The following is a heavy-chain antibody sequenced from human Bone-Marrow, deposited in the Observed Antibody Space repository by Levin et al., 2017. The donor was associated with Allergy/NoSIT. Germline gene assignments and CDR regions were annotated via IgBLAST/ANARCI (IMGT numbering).Heavy chain of an antibody. CDR1: GFTFSNYG. Sequence: GESLKISCAASGFTFSNYGFLWVRHAPGEGLEWVAIIWYDGSKKYYADSAKGRFTISRDNSKNTVYLQMDSLRADDTAVYYCARDLGNWGSGTSYFDFWGQGTLVSVSS. V-gene: IGHV3-33*01. CDR2: IWYDGSKK. D-gene: IGHD7-27*01. CDR3: ARDLGNWGSGTSYFDF. J-gene: IGHJ4*02.